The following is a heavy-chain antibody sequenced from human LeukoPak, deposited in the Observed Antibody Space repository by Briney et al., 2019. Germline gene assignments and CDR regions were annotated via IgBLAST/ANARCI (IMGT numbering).Heavy chain of an antibody. CDR1: GGTFSSYA. J-gene: IGHJ6*02. CDR3: ASGYTTYYYGVDV. CDR2: IIPILGIA. D-gene: IGHD6-13*01. Sequence: GASVKVSCKASGGTFSSYAISWVRQAPGQGLEWMGRIIPILGIANYAQKFQGRVTITADKSTSTAYMELSSLRSEDTAVYYCASGYTTYYYGVDVWGQGTTVTVSS. V-gene: IGHV1-69*04.